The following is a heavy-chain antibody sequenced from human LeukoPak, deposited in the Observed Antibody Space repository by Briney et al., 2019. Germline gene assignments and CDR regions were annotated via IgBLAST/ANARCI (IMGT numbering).Heavy chain of an antibody. J-gene: IGHJ4*02. CDR1: GGTFNSYA. Sequence: ASVKVSCKASGGTFNSYAISWVRQAPGQGLEWMGGIIPIFGTANYAQKFQGRVTITADESTSTAYMELSSLRSEDTAVYYCASSPVTWIQLWFGYWGQGTLVTVSS. CDR2: IIPIFGTA. V-gene: IGHV1-69*13. CDR3: ASSPVTWIQLWFGY. D-gene: IGHD5-18*01.